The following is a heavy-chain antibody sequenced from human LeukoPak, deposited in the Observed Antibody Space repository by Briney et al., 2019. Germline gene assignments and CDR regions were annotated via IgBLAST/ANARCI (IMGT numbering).Heavy chain of an antibody. CDR3: AKDGAYCGGDCYIFSGMDV. CDR2: ISWNSGSI. Sequence: GGSLRLSCAASGFTFDDYAMHWVRQAPGKGLEWVSGISWNSGSIGYADSVKGRFTISRDNAKNSLYLQMNSLRAEDTALYYCAKDGAYCGGDCYIFSGMDVWGQGTTVTVSS. J-gene: IGHJ6*02. CDR1: GFTFDDYA. V-gene: IGHV3-9*01. D-gene: IGHD2-21*02.